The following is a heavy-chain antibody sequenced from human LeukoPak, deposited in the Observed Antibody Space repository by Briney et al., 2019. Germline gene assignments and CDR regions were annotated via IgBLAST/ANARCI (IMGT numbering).Heavy chain of an antibody. CDR3: AREVVLTNWFDP. V-gene: IGHV3-11*04. Sequence: GGSLRLSCAASGFAFSTYYMSWVRQAPGKGLEWVSYISSSGSTIYYADSVKGRFTISRDNAKNSLYLQMNSLRAEDTAVYYCAREVVLTNWFDPWGQGTLVTVSS. CDR1: GFAFSTYY. D-gene: IGHD2-15*01. J-gene: IGHJ5*02. CDR2: ISSSGSTI.